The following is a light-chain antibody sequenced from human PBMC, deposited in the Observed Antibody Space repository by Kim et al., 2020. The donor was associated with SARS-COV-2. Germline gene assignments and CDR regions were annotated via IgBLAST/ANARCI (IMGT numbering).Light chain of an antibody. CDR2: DAS. J-gene: IGKJ2*01. CDR3: QQYDSFPFT. Sequence: SASVGERVTITCRASQNINTWLAWYHQKPGRPPKLLIYDASSLQGGVPSRFSGSGSGTEFTLTLSGLQPDDFATYYCQQYDSFPFTFGQGTKLEI. V-gene: IGKV1-5*01. CDR1: QNINTW.